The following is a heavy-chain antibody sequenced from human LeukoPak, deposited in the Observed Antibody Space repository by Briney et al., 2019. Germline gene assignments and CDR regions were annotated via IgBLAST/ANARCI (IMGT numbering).Heavy chain of an antibody. CDR3: ARAGGYASSWAF. D-gene: IGHD5-12*01. Sequence: GGSLRLSCAASGFTFSSYWMNWVRQVPGKGLEWVANIKRDGSEKNYVDSVKGRFTISRDNTKSSLDLQMNSLRAEDTAVYYCARAGGYASSWAFWGQGTLVTVSS. CDR1: GFTFSSYW. J-gene: IGHJ4*02. CDR2: IKRDGSEK. V-gene: IGHV3-7*01.